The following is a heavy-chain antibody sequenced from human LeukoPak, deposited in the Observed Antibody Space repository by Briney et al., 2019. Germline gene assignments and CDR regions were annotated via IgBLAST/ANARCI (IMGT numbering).Heavy chain of an antibody. V-gene: IGHV1-18*01. D-gene: IGHD3-3*01. CDR1: GYTFTSYG. CDR2: ISAYNGNT. Sequence: ASVKVSCKASGYTFTSYGINWVRQAPGQGLEWMGWISAYNGNTNYAQKFQGRVAITRDTSASTAYMELSSLRSEDTAVYYCARGNYDFWSGYYTYFDYWGQGTLVTVSS. J-gene: IGHJ4*02. CDR3: ARGNYDFWSGYYTYFDY.